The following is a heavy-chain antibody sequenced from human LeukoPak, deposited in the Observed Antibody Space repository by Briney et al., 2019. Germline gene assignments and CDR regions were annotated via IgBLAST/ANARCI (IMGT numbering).Heavy chain of an antibody. CDR1: GYTFTGYY. J-gene: IGHJ5*02. CDR3: ARDSIGENGDNWFDP. Sequence: ASVKVSCKASGYTFTGYYMHWVRQAPGQGLEWMGRINPNSGGTNYAQKFQGRVTMTRDTSISTAYLELSRLRSDDTAVYYCARDSIGENGDNWFDPWGQGTLVTVST. CDR2: INPNSGGT. D-gene: IGHD3-10*01. V-gene: IGHV1-2*06.